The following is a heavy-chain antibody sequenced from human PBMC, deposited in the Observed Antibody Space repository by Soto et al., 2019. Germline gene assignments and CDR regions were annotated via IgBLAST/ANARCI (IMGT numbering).Heavy chain of an antibody. CDR3: ARDQIMVRGVSVY. Sequence: GGSLRLSCAASGFTFSSYSMNWVRQAPGKGLEWVSYISSSSSTIYYADSVKGRFTISRDNAKNSLYLQMNSLRAEDTAVYYCARDQIMVRGVSVYWGQGTLVTVSS. J-gene: IGHJ4*02. D-gene: IGHD3-10*01. V-gene: IGHV3-48*01. CDR1: GFTFSSYS. CDR2: ISSSSSTI.